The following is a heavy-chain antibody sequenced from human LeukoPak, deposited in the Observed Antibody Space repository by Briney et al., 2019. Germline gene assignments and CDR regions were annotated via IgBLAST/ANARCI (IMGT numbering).Heavy chain of an antibody. J-gene: IGHJ3*02. CDR2: IYSGGST. CDR3: ARRPNYYDSSGYYGDDAFDI. D-gene: IGHD3-22*01. V-gene: IGHV3-53*01. CDR1: GFTVSSNH. Sequence: GGSLRLSCAASGFTVSSNHMSWVRQAPGKGLEWVSVIYSGGSTYYADSVKGRFTISRDNSKNTLYLQMNSLRAEDTAVYYCARRPNYYDSSGYYGDDAFDIWGQGTMVTVSS.